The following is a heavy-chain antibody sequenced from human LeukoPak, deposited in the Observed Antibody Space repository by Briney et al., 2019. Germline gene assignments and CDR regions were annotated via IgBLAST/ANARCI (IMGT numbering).Heavy chain of an antibody. D-gene: IGHD3-10*01. V-gene: IGHV3-23*01. J-gene: IGHJ4*02. Sequence: GGSLRLSCAASGFTFSSYAMSWARQAPGKGLEWVSAISGSGGSTYYADSVKGRFTISRDNSKNTLYLQMNSLRAEDTAVYYCAKDPQGFGELLFFDYWGQGTLVTVSS. CDR1: GFTFSSYA. CDR3: AKDPQGFGELLFFDY. CDR2: ISGSGGST.